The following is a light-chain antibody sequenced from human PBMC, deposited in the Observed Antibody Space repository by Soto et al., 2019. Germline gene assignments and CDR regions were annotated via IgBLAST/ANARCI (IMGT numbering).Light chain of an antibody. V-gene: IGKV3-15*01. CDR3: QQYNNWPRT. J-gene: IGKJ1*01. Sequence: EIVMTQSPATLSVSPGERATLSYRASQSVSSNLAWYQQKPGQAPSLLIYGASTRATGTPARFSGSGSGTEFTLTISSLQSEDFAVYYCQQYNNWPRTFGQGTKVEIK. CDR2: GAS. CDR1: QSVSSN.